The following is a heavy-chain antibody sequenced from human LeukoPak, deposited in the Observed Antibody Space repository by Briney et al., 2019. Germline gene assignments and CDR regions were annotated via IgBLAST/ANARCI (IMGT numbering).Heavy chain of an antibody. J-gene: IGHJ4*02. CDR3: AKHSSSWPSSFDC. D-gene: IGHD6-13*01. CDR1: GFTFSSYA. Sequence: GGSLRLSCAASGFTFSSYAMSWVRQAPGKGLEWVSSISGGGDNTYYADSVKGRFTISRDSSKNTLYLQMNSLRAEDTALFYCAKHSSSWPSSFDCWGQGTLVTVSS. V-gene: IGHV3-23*01. CDR2: ISGGGDNT.